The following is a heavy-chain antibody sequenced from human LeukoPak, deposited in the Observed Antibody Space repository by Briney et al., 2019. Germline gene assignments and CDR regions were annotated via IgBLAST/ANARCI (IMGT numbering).Heavy chain of an antibody. D-gene: IGHD3-10*01. V-gene: IGHV1-2*02. J-gene: IGHJ5*02. CDR3: ATNILVRDIINWFDP. CDR2: IKPNSGDT. CDR1: GYTFTSYA. Sequence: VASVKVSCKASGYTFTSYAMHWVRQAPGQRLEWMGWIKPNSGDTRSAQKFQGRVIMTRDTSTGTAYMELSSLRYDDTAVYYCATNILVRDIINWFDPWGQGTLVTVSS.